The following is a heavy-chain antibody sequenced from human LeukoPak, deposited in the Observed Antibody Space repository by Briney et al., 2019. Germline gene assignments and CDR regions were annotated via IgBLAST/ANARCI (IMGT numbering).Heavy chain of an antibody. CDR2: ISSNGGST. J-gene: IGHJ4*02. D-gene: IGHD1-26*01. V-gene: IGHV3-64*01. CDR3: ARSSGGGFDY. Sequence: PGGSLRLSCAASGFTFSSYAMHWVRQAPGRGLEFVSAISSNGGSTHYANSVKGRFTISRDNSKNTLYLQMGSLRAEDMAVYYCARSSGGGFDYWGQGTLVTVSS. CDR1: GFTFSSYA.